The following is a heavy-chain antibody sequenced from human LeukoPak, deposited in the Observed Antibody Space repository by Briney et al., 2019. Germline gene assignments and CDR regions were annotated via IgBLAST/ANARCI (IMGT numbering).Heavy chain of an antibody. D-gene: IGHD3-3*01. Sequence: GGSLRLSCAASGFTFSGSTMHWVRQASGKGVEGVGRIRSKVSSYTTAYAASGKDRFTISRDDAKNTAYLQMDSLKTEDTAVYYCASQIFGVAHVYWGQGTLVTVSS. CDR1: GFTFSGST. V-gene: IGHV3-73*01. J-gene: IGHJ4*02. CDR3: ASQIFGVAHVY. CDR2: IRSKVSSYTT.